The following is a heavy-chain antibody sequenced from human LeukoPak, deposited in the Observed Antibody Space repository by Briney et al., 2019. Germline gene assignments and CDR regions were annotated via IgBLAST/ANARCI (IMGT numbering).Heavy chain of an antibody. CDR2: IWYDGSNK. CDR1: GFTFSGYG. Sequence: GGSLRLSCAASGFTFSGYGMHWVRQAPGKGPEWVAVIWYDGSNKYYADSVKGRFTVSRDNSKNTLYLQMNSLRAEDTAVYYCARDGGQLLLSGWFDPWGQGTLVTISS. D-gene: IGHD2-15*01. V-gene: IGHV3-33*01. J-gene: IGHJ5*02. CDR3: ARDGGQLLLSGWFDP.